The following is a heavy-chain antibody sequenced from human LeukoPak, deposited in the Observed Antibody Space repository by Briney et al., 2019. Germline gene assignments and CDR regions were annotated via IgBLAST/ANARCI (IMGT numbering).Heavy chain of an antibody. J-gene: IGHJ5*02. CDR3: ARALRSSSWYLRWFDP. CDR2: MNPNSGNT. CDR1: GYTFTGYD. V-gene: IGHV1-8*01. Sequence: ASVKVSCKASGYTFTGYDINWVRQATGQGLEWMGWMNPNSGNTGYAQKFQGRVTMTRNTSISTAYMELSSLRSEDTAVYYCARALRSSSWYLRWFDPWGQGTLVTVSS. D-gene: IGHD6-13*01.